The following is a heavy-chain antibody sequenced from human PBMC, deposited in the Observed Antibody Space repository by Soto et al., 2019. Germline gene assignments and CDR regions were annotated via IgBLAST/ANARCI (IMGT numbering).Heavy chain of an antibody. J-gene: IGHJ5*02. D-gene: IGHD6-6*01. Sequence: PGGSLRLSCAASGFTFSSYAMHWVRQAPGKGLEWVAVISYDGSNKYYADSVKGRFTISRDNSKNTLYLQMNSLRAEDTAVYYCARDGGIAARGPLRWFDPWGQGTLVTVSS. CDR1: GFTFSSYA. CDR2: ISYDGSNK. CDR3: ARDGGIAARGPLRWFDP. V-gene: IGHV3-30-3*01.